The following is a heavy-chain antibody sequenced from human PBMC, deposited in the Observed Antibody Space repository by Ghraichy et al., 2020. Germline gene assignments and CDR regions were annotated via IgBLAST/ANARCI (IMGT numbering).Heavy chain of an antibody. V-gene: IGHV4-34*01. Sequence: SETLSLTCAVYGGSFSGYYWSWIRQPPGKGLEWIGEINHSGSTNYNPSLKSRVTISVDTSKNQFSLKLSSVTAADTAVYYCASGRKNCSSTSCYRKFYYYYYMDGWGKGTTVTVSS. CDR2: INHSGST. J-gene: IGHJ6*03. CDR1: GGSFSGYY. D-gene: IGHD2-2*01. CDR3: ASGRKNCSSTSCYRKFYYYYYMDG.